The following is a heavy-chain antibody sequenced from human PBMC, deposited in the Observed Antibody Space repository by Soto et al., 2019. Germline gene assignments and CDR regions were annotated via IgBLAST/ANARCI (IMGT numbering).Heavy chain of an antibody. Sequence: PSETRSFTGSVFGGSINSYWWSWFRQPAGKGLEWTGRAYSSGTTDYNPSLDSRATMSVETSKNQFSLKLSSVTAADTAVYYCARDIGSFAYGEGYWGQGIKVTVSS. CDR1: GGSINSYW. CDR3: ARDIGSFAYGEGY. CDR2: AYSSGTT. D-gene: IGHD3-10*01. J-gene: IGHJ4*01. V-gene: IGHV4-4*07.